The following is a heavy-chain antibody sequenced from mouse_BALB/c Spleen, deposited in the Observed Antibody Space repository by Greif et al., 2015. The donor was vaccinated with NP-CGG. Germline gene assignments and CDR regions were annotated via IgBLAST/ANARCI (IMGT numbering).Heavy chain of an antibody. CDR1: GFTFTDYY. J-gene: IGHJ2*01. D-gene: IGHD4-1*01. CDR3: ARDVGFDY. V-gene: IGHV7-3*02. CDR2: IRNKANGYTT. Sequence: DVKLVESGGGLIQPGGSLRLSCATSGFTFTDYYMSWVRQPPGKALEWLGFIRNKANGYTTEYSASVKGRFTISRDNSQSILYLQMNTLRAEDSATYYCARDVGFDYWGQGTTLTVSS.